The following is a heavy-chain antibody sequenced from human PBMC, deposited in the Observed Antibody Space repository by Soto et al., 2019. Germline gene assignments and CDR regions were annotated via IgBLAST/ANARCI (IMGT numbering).Heavy chain of an antibody. CDR3: ARDRTVDYVDYYFDY. CDR2: IYTNGST. V-gene: IGHV4-4*07. Sequence: STRQPAGKGLEWIGRIYTNGSTNSKPSLRSRLTMSVDRSKHQLSLKLSSVTAEDTAVYYCARDRTVDYVDYYFDYWGRGTLVTVSS. D-gene: IGHD4-17*01. J-gene: IGHJ4*02.